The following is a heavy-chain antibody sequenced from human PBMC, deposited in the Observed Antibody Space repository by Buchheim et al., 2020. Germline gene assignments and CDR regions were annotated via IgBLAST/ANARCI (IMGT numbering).Heavy chain of an antibody. V-gene: IGHV5-51*01. CDR2: IYPGDSDT. J-gene: IGHJ6*03. CDR1: GYSFTSYW. D-gene: IGHD6-13*01. Sequence: EVQLVQSGAEVKKPGESLKISCKGSGYSFTSYWIGWVRQMPGKGLEWMGIIYPGDSDTRYSPSFQGQVTISADKSISTAYPQWSSLKASDTAMYYCARFASSSWADYYYYYMDVWGKGTT. CDR3: ARFASSSWADYYYYYMDV.